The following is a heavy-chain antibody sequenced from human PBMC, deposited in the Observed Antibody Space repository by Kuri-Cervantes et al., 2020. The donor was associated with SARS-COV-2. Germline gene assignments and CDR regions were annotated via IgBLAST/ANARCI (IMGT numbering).Heavy chain of an antibody. Sequence: ASVKVSCKAFGYSFSDHYMYWVRQAPGQGLGWMGIINPSGSGTRYPQRFQNRISMTRDTSTSTVYMELSSLTSEDTAVYYCVVGFFSSRKWDYWGQGTLVTVSS. V-gene: IGHV1-46*01. CDR3: VVGFFSSRKWDY. D-gene: IGHD2-15*01. J-gene: IGHJ4*02. CDR1: GYSFSDHY. CDR2: INPSGSGT.